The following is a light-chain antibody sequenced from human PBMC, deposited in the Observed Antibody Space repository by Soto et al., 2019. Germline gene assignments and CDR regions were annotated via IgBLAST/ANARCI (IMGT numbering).Light chain of an antibody. V-gene: IGKV1-17*03. J-gene: IGKJ1*01. CDR1: QGISNH. Sequence: EIELTQSPSAMSASVGDRVTITCRARQGISNHLAWFQQKPGKVPKRLIYAASSLQSGVPSRFSGSGSGTEFTLTISSLQPEDFATYFCQQRSNWPRTFGQGTKVDIK. CDR3: QQRSNWPRT. CDR2: AAS.